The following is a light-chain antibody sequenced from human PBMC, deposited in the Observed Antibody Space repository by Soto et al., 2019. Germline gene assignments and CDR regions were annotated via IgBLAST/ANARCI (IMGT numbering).Light chain of an antibody. CDR2: GNS. Sequence: QPVLTQPPSVSGAPGQRVTISCTGSSSNIGAGYDVHWYQQLPGTAPKLLIYGNSNRPSGVPDRFSGSKSGTSASLAITGLQAEDEADYYCQSYDRSLSGKVFGTGTKLTVL. CDR3: QSYDRSLSGKV. CDR1: SSNIGAGYD. V-gene: IGLV1-40*01. J-gene: IGLJ1*01.